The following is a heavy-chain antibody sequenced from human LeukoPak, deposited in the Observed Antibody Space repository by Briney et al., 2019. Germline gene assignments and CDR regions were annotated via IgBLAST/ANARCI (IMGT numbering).Heavy chain of an antibody. D-gene: IGHD2-2*01. J-gene: IGHJ4*02. CDR2: INPNSGDT. CDR3: ARLAGGLYQFDY. Sequence: ASVKVSCKASGYTFTGYYMHWVRRAPGQGLEWMGWINPNSGDTNSAQESQGRVTMTRDTSISTAYMELSRLRSDDTAVYYCARLAGGLYQFDYWGQGALVTVSS. V-gene: IGHV1-2*02. CDR1: GYTFTGYY.